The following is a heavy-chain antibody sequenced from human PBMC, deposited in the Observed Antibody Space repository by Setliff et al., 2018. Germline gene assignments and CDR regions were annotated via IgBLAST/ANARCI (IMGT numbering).Heavy chain of an antibody. Sequence: PSETLSLTCTVSGYSISSGYIWGWIRQPPGKGLEWVGNIGHTGSINYNPSLKSRLTISRDTSKNQVSLKLNSVTATDTAVYYCARDLGHGGDSDYWGQGIQVPVSS. CDR2: IGHTGSI. CDR3: ARDLGHGGDSDY. V-gene: IGHV4-38-2*02. J-gene: IGHJ4*02. CDR1: GYSISSGYI. D-gene: IGHD2-21*02.